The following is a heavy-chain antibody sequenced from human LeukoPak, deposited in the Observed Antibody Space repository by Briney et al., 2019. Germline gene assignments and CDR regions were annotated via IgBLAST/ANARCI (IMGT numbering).Heavy chain of an antibody. CDR2: INANSGGT. Sequence: GASVKVSCKTSGYTFADYFIHWVRQAPGQGLEWMGRINANSGGTYYEQKFQGRVTMTRDTSISTAYVEVNWLISDDTAIYYCARDVSSTSSWEFDYWGQGTLVTVSS. CDR3: ARDVSSTSSWEFDY. CDR1: GYTFADYF. D-gene: IGHD1-26*01. J-gene: IGHJ4*02. V-gene: IGHV1-2*06.